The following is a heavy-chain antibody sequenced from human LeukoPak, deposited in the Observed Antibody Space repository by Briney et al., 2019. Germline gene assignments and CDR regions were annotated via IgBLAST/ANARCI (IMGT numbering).Heavy chain of an antibody. CDR2: IHHNWNT. V-gene: IGHV4-39*07. Sequence: PSETLSLTCTVSGGSISSSSYYWGWIRQPPGKGLEWIASIHHNWNTYYNPSLKSRVIVSLDKSKNQFSIILRSVTAADTAVYYCATDRGYYDTIGYTYNWFDPWGQGTLVTVSS. D-gene: IGHD3-22*01. J-gene: IGHJ5*02. CDR1: GGSISSSSYY. CDR3: ATDRGYYDTIGYTYNWFDP.